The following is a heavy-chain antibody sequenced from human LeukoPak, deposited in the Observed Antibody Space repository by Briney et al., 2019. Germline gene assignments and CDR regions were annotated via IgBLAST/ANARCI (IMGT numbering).Heavy chain of an antibody. V-gene: IGHV1-69*04. CDR3: ARDPGYGGNSAGDY. D-gene: IGHD4-23*01. Sequence: ASVKVSCKASGYTFTGYYMHWVRQAPGQGLEWMGRIIPILGIANYAQKFQGRVTITADKSTSTAYMELSSLRSEDTAVYYCARDPGYGGNSAGDYWGQGTLVTVSS. CDR2: IIPILGIA. J-gene: IGHJ4*02. CDR1: GYTFTGYY.